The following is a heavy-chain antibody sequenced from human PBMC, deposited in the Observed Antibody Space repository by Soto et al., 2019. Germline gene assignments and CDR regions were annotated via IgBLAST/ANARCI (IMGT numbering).Heavy chain of an antibody. CDR2: INPRGGST. D-gene: IGHD3-10*01. CDR3: ARGSGSFVYGMDV. Sequence: QVQLVQSGAEVKKPGASVKVSCNASGYTLSDYLMHWVRQAPGQGLEWMGTINPRGGSTRYAQNFQGRVTMTSDTSTSTVYMELSGLRSDDTAVFYCARGSGSFVYGMDVWGQGTTVTVSS. CDR1: GYTLSDYL. V-gene: IGHV1-46*01. J-gene: IGHJ6*02.